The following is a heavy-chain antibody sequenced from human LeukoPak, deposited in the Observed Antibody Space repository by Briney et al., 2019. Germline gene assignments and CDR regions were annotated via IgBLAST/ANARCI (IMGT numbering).Heavy chain of an antibody. Sequence: SETLSLTCTVSDGSISSYYWSWIRQPAGKGLEWIGRIYTSGGTNYNPSLKSRVTMSLDTSKTQFSLNLNSVTAADTAVYFCARAGLLRGASPPFDHSGQGTLVTVSS. CDR3: ARAGLLRGASPPFDH. D-gene: IGHD1-26*01. CDR2: IYTSGGT. CDR1: DGSISSYY. J-gene: IGHJ4*02. V-gene: IGHV4-4*07.